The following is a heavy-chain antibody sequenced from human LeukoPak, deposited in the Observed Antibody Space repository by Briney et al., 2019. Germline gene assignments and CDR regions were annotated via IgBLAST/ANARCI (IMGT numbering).Heavy chain of an antibody. CDR2: IYHSGST. J-gene: IGHJ5*02. CDR3: AREGEYSSSPNWFDP. CDR1: GGSISSGGYY. V-gene: IGHV4-30-2*01. Sequence: SETLSLTRTVSGGSISSGGYYWSWIRQPPGKGLEWIGYIYHSGSTYYNPSLKSRVTISVDRSKNQFSLKLSSVTAADTAVYYCAREGEYSSSPNWFDPWGQGTLVTVSS. D-gene: IGHD6-13*01.